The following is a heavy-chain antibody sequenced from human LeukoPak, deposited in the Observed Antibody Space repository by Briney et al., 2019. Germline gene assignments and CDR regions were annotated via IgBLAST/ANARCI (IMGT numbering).Heavy chain of an antibody. CDR1: GFTFSSYG. Sequence: GGSLRLSCAASGFTFSSYGMHWVRQAPGKGLEWVAFIWYDGSNKYYADSVKGRFTTSRDNSKNTLYLQMHSLRAEDTAVYYCAKDSPYYYDSSGSHFDYWGQGTLVTVSS. D-gene: IGHD3-22*01. CDR3: AKDSPYYYDSSGSHFDY. J-gene: IGHJ4*02. CDR2: IWYDGSNK. V-gene: IGHV3-30*02.